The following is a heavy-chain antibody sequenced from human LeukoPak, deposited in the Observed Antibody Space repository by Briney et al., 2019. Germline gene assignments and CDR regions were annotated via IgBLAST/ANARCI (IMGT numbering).Heavy chain of an antibody. V-gene: IGHV3-74*01. CDR1: GFTFSSYW. J-gene: IGHJ4*02. CDR2: INSDGSST. CDR3: AREPQYYDSSGYSPAFDY. D-gene: IGHD3-22*01. Sequence: GGSLRLSCAASGFTFSSYWIHWVRQAPGKGLVWVSRINSDGSSTSYADSVKGRFTISRDNAKNTLYLQMNSLRAEDTAVYYCAREPQYYDSSGYSPAFDYWGQGTLVTVSS.